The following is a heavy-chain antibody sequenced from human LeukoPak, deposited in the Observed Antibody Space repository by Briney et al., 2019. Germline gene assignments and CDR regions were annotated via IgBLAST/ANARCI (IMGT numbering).Heavy chain of an antibody. D-gene: IGHD4-23*01. V-gene: IGHV5-51*01. Sequence: GESLKISCKGSGYSFTSYWIGWVRQMPGKGLEWMGIIYPGNSDTRYSPSFQGQVTISADKSISTAYLQWSSLKASDTAMNYCARPETMVVTHGAFDIWGQGTMVTVSS. CDR3: ARPETMVVTHGAFDI. CDR1: GYSFTSYW. CDR2: IYPGNSDT. J-gene: IGHJ3*02.